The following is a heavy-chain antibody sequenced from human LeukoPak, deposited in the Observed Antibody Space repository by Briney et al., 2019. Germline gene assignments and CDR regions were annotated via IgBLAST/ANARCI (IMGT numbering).Heavy chain of an antibody. D-gene: IGHD2-2*01. CDR2: ISSSGSYI. CDR1: GFTFSSYS. Sequence: PGGSLRLSCAASGFTFSSYSMNWVRQAPGKGLEWVSSISSSGSYIYYADSVKGRFTISRDNAKNSLYLQMNSLRAEDTAVYYCARVSRGYCSSTSCYAGDYWGQGTLVTVSS. V-gene: IGHV3-21*01. CDR3: ARVSRGYCSSTSCYAGDY. J-gene: IGHJ4*02.